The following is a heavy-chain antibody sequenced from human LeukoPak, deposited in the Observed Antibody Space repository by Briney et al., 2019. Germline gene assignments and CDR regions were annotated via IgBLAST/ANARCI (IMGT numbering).Heavy chain of an antibody. CDR1: GFTFSYYT. D-gene: IGHD6-13*01. V-gene: IGHV3-23*01. CDR2: ISGSGGST. Sequence: GGSLRLSCAASGFTFSYYTMSWVRQAPGKGLEWVSAISGSGGSTYYADSVKGRFTISRDNSKNTLYLQMNSLRAEDTAVYYCAKARAAGIYVGPKFDYWGQGTLVTVSS. J-gene: IGHJ4*02. CDR3: AKARAAGIYVGPKFDY.